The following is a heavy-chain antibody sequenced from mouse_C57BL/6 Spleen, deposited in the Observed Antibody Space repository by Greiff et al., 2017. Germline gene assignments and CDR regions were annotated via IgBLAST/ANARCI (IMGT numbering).Heavy chain of an antibody. CDR1: GYTFTSYW. J-gene: IGHJ2*01. Sequence: VQLQQPGAELVMPGASVKLSCKASGYTFTSYWIHWVKQRPGQGLEWIGEIDPSDSYTNYNQKFKGKSTLTVDKSSSTAYMQLSSLTSEDSAVYYCARLEYYFDYWGQGTTLTVSS. CDR3: ARLEYYFDY. CDR2: IDPSDSYT. V-gene: IGHV1-69*01.